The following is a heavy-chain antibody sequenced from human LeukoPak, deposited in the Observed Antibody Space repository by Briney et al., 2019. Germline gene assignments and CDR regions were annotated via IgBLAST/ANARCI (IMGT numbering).Heavy chain of an antibody. V-gene: IGHV3-48*04. Sequence: GGSLRLSCAASGFTFSSYAMSWVRQAPGKGLEWVSYISSTGRPLYSVKGRFTISRDNAKNSLYLQMNSLRAEDTAVYYCARPMYYDSSGLDYWGQGTLVIVSS. CDR3: ARPMYYDSSGLDY. CDR2: ISSTGRPL. J-gene: IGHJ4*02. CDR1: GFTFSSYA. D-gene: IGHD3-22*01.